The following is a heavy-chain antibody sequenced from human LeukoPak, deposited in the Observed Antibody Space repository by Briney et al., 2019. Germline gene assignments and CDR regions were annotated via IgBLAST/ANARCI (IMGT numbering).Heavy chain of an antibody. CDR3: ARGAKMATRGFDY. CDR1: GGSISSYY. D-gene: IGHD5-24*01. J-gene: IGHJ4*02. V-gene: IGHV4-59*06. Sequence: PSETLSLTCTVSGGSISSYYWNLIRQHPGKGLEWIGYIYNSGRTHTKPSLKSRVTISVDTSKKQLSLKLRYVTAAAPAVYYCARGAKMATRGFDYWGQGTLVTVSS. CDR2: IYNSGRT.